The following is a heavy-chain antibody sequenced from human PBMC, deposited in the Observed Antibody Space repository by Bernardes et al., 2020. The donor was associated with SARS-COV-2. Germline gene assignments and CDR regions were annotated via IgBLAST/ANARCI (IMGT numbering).Heavy chain of an antibody. V-gene: IGHV3-53*01. D-gene: IGHD3-9*01. CDR2: IYSGGST. CDR3: AREYYDILTGLSYYFDY. J-gene: IGHJ4*02. Sequence: GGSLRLSCAASGFTVSSNYMSWVRQAPGKGLEWVSVIYSGGSTYYADSVKGRFTISRDNSKNTLYLQMNSLRAEDTAVYYCAREYYDILTGLSYYFDYWGQGTLVTVSS. CDR1: GFTVSSNY.